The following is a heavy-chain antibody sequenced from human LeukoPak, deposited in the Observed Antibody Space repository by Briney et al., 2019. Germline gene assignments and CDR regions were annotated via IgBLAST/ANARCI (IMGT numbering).Heavy chain of an antibody. V-gene: IGHV4-59*08. CDR3: ARTGYSSGWYGDYFDY. D-gene: IGHD6-19*01. CDR1: GGSISSYY. CDR2: IYYSGST. Sequence: SETLSLTCTVSGGSISSYYWSWIRQPPGKGLEWIGYIYYSGSTNYNPSLKSRVTISVDTSKNQFSLKLSSVTAADTAVYYCARTGYSSGWYGDYFDYWGQGTLVTVSS. J-gene: IGHJ4*02.